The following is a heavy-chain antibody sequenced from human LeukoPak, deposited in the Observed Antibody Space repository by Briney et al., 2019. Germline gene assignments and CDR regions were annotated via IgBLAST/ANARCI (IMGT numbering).Heavy chain of an antibody. D-gene: IGHD6-19*01. Sequence: ASVKVSCKASGVTFSNYAISWVRLAPEQGLEWMGVIIPIFGTASYAQKIQGRVTITADESTSTAYMELSSLRSDDTAVYYCARTAISGSGWYFVGAYYYYYGMDVWGQGTTVTVSS. CDR2: IIPIFGTA. CDR3: ARTAISGSGWYFVGAYYYYYGMDV. V-gene: IGHV1-69*01. J-gene: IGHJ6*02. CDR1: GVTFSNYA.